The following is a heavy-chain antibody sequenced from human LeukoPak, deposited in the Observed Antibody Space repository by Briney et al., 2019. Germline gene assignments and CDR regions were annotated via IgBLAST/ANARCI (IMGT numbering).Heavy chain of an antibody. CDR2: IHYSGST. J-gene: IGHJ4*02. V-gene: IGHV4-30-4*08. CDR1: GGSITSGDYY. Sequence: PSETLSLTCTVSGGSITSGDYYWSWIRQPPGKGLEWIGYIHYSGSTFYNPSLKSRVTISVDTSKNQFSLKLNSVTAADTAVYYCARSDTGPRDWDYWDQGTLVTVSS. CDR3: ARSDTGPRDWDY. D-gene: IGHD3-9*01.